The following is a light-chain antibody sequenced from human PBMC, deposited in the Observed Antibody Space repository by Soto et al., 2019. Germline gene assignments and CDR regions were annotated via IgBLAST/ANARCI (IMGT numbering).Light chain of an antibody. CDR3: VSWDIGLRAVE. CDR1: ISNIGNNF. J-gene: IGLJ3*02. Sequence: QSLLTQPPSLSAAPGQTVTISCSGSISNIGNNFVSWYQQIPGTAPKLLIYANNKRPSGIPDRFSGSKSGTSATLGISGLQTGDEADYYCVSWDIGLRAVEFGGGTKLTVL. CDR2: ANN. V-gene: IGLV1-51*01.